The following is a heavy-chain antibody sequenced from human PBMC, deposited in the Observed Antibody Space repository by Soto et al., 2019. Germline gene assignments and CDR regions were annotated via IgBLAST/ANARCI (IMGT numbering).Heavy chain of an antibody. Sequence: SLKISCAASGFTFDDYAMHWVRQAPGKGLEWVSGISWNSGSIGYADSVKGRFTISRDNAKNSLYLQMNSLRAEDTALYYCAKVYGSGSYYYSYYGMDVWGQGTTVTVP. V-gene: IGHV3-9*01. D-gene: IGHD3-10*01. CDR2: ISWNSGSI. CDR3: AKVYGSGSYYYSYYGMDV. CDR1: GFTFDDYA. J-gene: IGHJ6*02.